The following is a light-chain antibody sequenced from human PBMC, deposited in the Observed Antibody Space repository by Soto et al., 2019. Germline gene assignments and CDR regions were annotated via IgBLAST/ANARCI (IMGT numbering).Light chain of an antibody. CDR3: MQGTHWPPA. CDR2: NVS. Sequence: DVVMTQSPLSLPVTLGQPASISCRSSQSLVHSDGNTYLSWFQQRPGQSPRRLIYNVSNRDSGVPDRFSGSGSDTDFTLKISRVEAEDVGVYYCMQGTHWPPAFGGGTKVEIK. V-gene: IGKV2-30*02. J-gene: IGKJ4*01. CDR1: QSLVHSDGNTY.